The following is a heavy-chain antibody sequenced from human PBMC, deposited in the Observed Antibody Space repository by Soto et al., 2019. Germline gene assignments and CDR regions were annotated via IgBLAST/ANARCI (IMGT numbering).Heavy chain of an antibody. CDR1: EYSCTSYW. CDR3: ARRADSSSGGVEMDV. V-gene: IGHV5-51*01. Sequence: ELMTDSCSGSEYSCTSYWIGWESKMPGKGLEWMGIIYPGDSDTRYSPSFQGQVTISADKSISTAYLQWSSLKASDTAMYYCARRADSSSGGVEMDVWGQGTTVTVSS. D-gene: IGHD6-6*01. J-gene: IGHJ6*02. CDR2: IYPGDSDT.